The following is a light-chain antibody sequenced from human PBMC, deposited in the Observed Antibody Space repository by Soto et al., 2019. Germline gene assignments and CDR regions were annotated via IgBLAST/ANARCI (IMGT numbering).Light chain of an antibody. J-gene: IGLJ1*01. V-gene: IGLV2-8*01. CDR3: SSYAVSHVV. CDR1: SSDVGGYNY. CDR2: DVT. Sequence: QSVLTQPPSASGSPGQSVAISCTGTSSDVGGYNYVSWYQQYPGKAPKLMIYDVTKRPSGVPDRFSGSKSGNTASLTVSGLQAFYEADYYCSSYAVSHVVFGTGTNVTVL.